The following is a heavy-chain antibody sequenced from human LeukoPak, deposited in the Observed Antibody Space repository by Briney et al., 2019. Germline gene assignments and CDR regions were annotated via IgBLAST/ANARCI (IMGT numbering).Heavy chain of an antibody. CDR2: ISPDSGGT. CDR1: GYTFTGYY. CDR3: ARVAHNYDLLTGYYPYLDYFDF. V-gene: IGHV1-2*02. D-gene: IGHD3-9*01. Sequence: ASVKVSCKASGYTFTGYYIHWVRQAPGQGLEWVGWISPDSGGTNYAQKFQGRVTMTRDTSISTAYMELSRLRSDDTAVFYCARVAHNYDLLTGYYPYLDYFDFWGQGTLVTVSS. J-gene: IGHJ4*02.